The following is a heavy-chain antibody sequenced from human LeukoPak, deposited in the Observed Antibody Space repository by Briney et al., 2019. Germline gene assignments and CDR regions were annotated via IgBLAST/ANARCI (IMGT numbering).Heavy chain of an antibody. D-gene: IGHD6-13*01. CDR2: INPNSGGT. CDR3: ARDRIAAAGTRVWFDP. V-gene: IGHV1-2*02. Sequence: GASVKVSCKASGYIFTGYYMHWVRQAPGQGLEWMGWINPNSGGTNYAQKFQGRVTMTRDTSISTVYMELSRLRSDDTAVYYCARDRIAAAGTRVWFDPWGQGTLVTVSS. J-gene: IGHJ5*02. CDR1: GYIFTGYY.